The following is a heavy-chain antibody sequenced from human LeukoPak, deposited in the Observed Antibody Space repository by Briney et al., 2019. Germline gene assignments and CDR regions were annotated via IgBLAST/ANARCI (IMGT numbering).Heavy chain of an antibody. CDR2: ISSSSTYI. CDR3: ARVRQRLVAYGMDV. D-gene: IGHD6-13*01. J-gene: IGHJ6*02. V-gene: IGHV3-21*01. CDR1: GFTFSDYS. Sequence: GGSVRLSCAASGFTFSDYSMNWGRQAPGKGLEWVSSISSSSTYIYYADSVKGRFTISRDNAKNSLSLQMNTLRAEDTAVYYCARVRQRLVAYGMDVWGQETTVTVSS.